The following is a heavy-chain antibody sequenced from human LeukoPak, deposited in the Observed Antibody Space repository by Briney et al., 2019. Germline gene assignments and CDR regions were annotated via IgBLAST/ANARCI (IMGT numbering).Heavy chain of an antibody. Sequence: PGGSLRLSCVASGFIFSDFAMHWVRQASGKGLEWVGRIRTKVDSYATTYAASVKGRFTVSRDDSKNTAYLEMNSLKSEDTAVYYCARPSSGFHFWGQGTLVTVSS. CDR2: IRTKVDSYAT. CDR1: GFIFSDFA. J-gene: IGHJ4*02. D-gene: IGHD3-22*01. V-gene: IGHV3-73*01. CDR3: ARPSSGFHF.